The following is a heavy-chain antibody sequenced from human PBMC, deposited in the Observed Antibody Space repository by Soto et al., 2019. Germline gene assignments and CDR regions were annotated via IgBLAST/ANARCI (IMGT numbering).Heavy chain of an antibody. CDR3: ARHLTYCSAGSCYSDFPYYGMDV. CDR1: GGSISSYY. Sequence: SETLSLTCTVSGGSISSYYWGWIRPPPGHGLEWIGSIFYSGSTYYNPSLKSRAPISVDPSTNQFSLKLSSVTAADTAVYYCARHLTYCSAGSCYSDFPYYGMDVWGQGTTVT. V-gene: IGHV4-39*01. J-gene: IGHJ6*02. CDR2: IFYSGST. D-gene: IGHD2-15*01.